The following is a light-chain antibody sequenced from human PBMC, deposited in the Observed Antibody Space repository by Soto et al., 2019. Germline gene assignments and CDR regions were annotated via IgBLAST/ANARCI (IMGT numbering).Light chain of an antibody. V-gene: IGLV2-14*01. Sequence: QSVLTQPASVSGSPGQSITISCTGTSSDVGGYDYVSWYQLHPGKAPKLMVFEVNNRPSGVSYRFSGSKSGNTASLTISGLQGEDEADYYCSAYTVSRTYVFGTGTKVTVL. CDR2: EVN. CDR1: SSDVGGYDY. CDR3: SAYTVSRTYV. J-gene: IGLJ1*01.